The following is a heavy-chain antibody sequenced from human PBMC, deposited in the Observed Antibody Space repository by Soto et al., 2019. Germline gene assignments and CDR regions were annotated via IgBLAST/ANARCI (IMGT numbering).Heavy chain of an antibody. D-gene: IGHD5-12*01. Sequence: TLSLTCAVYGGSFSGYYWSWIRQPPGKGLEWIGEINHSGSTNYNPSLKSRVTISVDTSKNQFSLKLSSVTAADTAVYYCARPTWINTPVDSFDIWGQGKMVTVSS. CDR1: GGSFSGYY. V-gene: IGHV4-34*01. CDR2: INHSGST. CDR3: ARPTWINTPVDSFDI. J-gene: IGHJ3*02.